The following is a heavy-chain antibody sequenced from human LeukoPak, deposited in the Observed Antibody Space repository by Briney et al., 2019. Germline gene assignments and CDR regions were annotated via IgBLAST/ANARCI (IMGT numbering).Heavy chain of an antibody. D-gene: IGHD3-10*01. J-gene: IGHJ6*02. CDR1: GYTFTSYY. Sequence: GASVKVSCKASGYTFTSYYMHWVRQAPGQGLEWMGIINPSGGSTSYAQKFQGRVTMTRDTSTSTVYMELSSLRSEDTAVYYCARESRGYYGPGNYYYYYGMDVWGQGTTVTVSS. V-gene: IGHV1-46*01. CDR3: ARESRGYYGPGNYYYYYGMDV. CDR2: INPSGGST.